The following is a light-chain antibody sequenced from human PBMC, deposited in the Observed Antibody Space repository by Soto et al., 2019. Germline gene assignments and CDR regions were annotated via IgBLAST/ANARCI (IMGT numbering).Light chain of an antibody. CDR1: SSDVGSYNL. Sequence: QSALTQPASVSGSPGQSITISCTGTSSDVGSYNLVSWYQQHPGKAPKLMIYEVSKRPSGVSNRFSGSKSGNTASLTISGLQAEDEADYYCCSYAGSGPYVFGTGTKLTVL. V-gene: IGLV2-23*02. J-gene: IGLJ1*01. CDR2: EVS. CDR3: CSYAGSGPYV.